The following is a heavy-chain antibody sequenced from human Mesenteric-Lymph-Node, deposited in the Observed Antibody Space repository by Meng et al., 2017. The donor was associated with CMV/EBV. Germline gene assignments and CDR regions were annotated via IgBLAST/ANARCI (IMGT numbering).Heavy chain of an antibody. Sequence: GGSLRLSCVASGFTFNTYAMSWVRQAPGKGLEWVSSISGNRDKTYYADSVKGRFTISRDNSQNALYLQMSDLRGEDTAVFYCAKDEFGIIVVPTALGIDYWGQGTLVTVSS. J-gene: IGHJ4*02. D-gene: IGHD2-21*02. CDR2: ISGNRDKT. CDR1: GFTFNTYA. V-gene: IGHV3-23*01. CDR3: AKDEFGIIVVPTALGIDY.